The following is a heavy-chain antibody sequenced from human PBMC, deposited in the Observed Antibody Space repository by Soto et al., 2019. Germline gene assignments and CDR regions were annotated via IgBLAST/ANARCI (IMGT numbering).Heavy chain of an antibody. V-gene: IGHV4-39*01. CDR1: GGSISSSSYY. CDR2: IYYSGST. D-gene: IGHD3-10*01. Sequence: QLQLQESGPGLVKPSDTLSLTCTVSGGSISSSSYYWGWIRQPPGKGLEWIGRIYYSGSTYYNPSLKSRVTISVDTSKNQFSLKLSAVIAADTAVYYCGRQRGSYYPHRLDYWGQGTLVTVSS. CDR3: GRQRGSYYPHRLDY. J-gene: IGHJ4*02.